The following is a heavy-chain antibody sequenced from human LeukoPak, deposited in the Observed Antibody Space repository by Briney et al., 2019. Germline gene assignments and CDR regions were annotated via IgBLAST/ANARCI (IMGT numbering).Heavy chain of an antibody. V-gene: IGHV3-15*04. D-gene: IGHD1-7*01. CDR3: TADEDWNYARKDV. CDR2: TVSEIDGGTT. Sequence: PGGSRRLSWAASGFTLNSAWLGGVRQVPGKGWGWVGQTVSEIDGGTTDYAAPVKGRFTISRDDSKSTLHLQMNSLKIEDTAVYYCTADEDWNYARKDVWGQGATVIVSS. J-gene: IGHJ6*02. CDR1: GFTLNSAW.